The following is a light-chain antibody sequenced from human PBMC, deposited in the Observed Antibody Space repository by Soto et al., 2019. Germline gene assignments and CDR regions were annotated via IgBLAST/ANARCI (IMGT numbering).Light chain of an antibody. Sequence: EIVLTQSPATLSLSPGERATLSCRASQSVSSNLAWYQQKPGQAPRLLIYDTSNRATGIPARFSGSGSGTDFTLTISSLEPEDFAVYYCQQRSSWPRITFGQGTRLEIK. V-gene: IGKV3-11*01. CDR1: QSVSSN. J-gene: IGKJ5*01. CDR3: QQRSSWPRIT. CDR2: DTS.